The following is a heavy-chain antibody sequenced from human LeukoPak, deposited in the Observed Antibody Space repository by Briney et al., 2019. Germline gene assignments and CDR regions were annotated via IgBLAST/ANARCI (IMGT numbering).Heavy chain of an antibody. CDR3: ARDSRATLYGGMDV. D-gene: IGHD3-16*01. CDR1: GFTFSSYG. Sequence: PGGSLRLSCAASGFTFSSYGMHWVRQAPGKGLEWVAVISYDGSNKYYADSVKGRFTISRDNSENTLYLQMNSLRAEDTAVYYCARDSRATLYGGMDVWGQGTTVTVSS. V-gene: IGHV3-30*03. J-gene: IGHJ6*02. CDR2: ISYDGSNK.